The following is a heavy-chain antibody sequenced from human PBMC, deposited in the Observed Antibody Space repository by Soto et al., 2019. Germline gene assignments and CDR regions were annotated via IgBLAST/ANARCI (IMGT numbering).Heavy chain of an antibody. D-gene: IGHD2-2*01. Sequence: QVQLVQSGAAVKKPGDSVKVSCKASGYIFSNYGITWVRQAPGQGLEWMGGISGYNGNTNYAQNLQGRVTLTTDTATSTAYMELRSLRSDDTAVYYCARDEVPAANWLDPWGQGTLVIVSS. CDR3: ARDEVPAANWLDP. CDR2: ISGYNGNT. J-gene: IGHJ5*02. V-gene: IGHV1-18*01. CDR1: GYIFSNYG.